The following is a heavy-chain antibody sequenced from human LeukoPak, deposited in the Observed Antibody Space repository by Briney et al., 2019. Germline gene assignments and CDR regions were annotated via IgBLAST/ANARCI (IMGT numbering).Heavy chain of an antibody. J-gene: IGHJ4*02. D-gene: IGHD3-10*01. V-gene: IGHV3-23*01. CDR2: ISGSGDNT. Sequence: GGSLRLSCAASGFTFSSHGMSWVRQAPGKGLEWVSTISGSGDNTYYADSVKGRFTISRDNSKNTLYLQMNSLRAEDTAVHYCAKVTYGSGTYGAFDYWGQGTLVTVSA. CDR1: GFTFSSHG. CDR3: AKVTYGSGTYGAFDY.